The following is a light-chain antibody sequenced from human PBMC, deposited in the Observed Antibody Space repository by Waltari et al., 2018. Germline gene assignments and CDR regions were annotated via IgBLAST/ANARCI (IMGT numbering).Light chain of an antibody. CDR2: GAS. CDR1: PSVSRV. Sequence: EIVLTQSPGTLSLSQGERATLSCRASPSVSRVLAWYPQRPGQAPRLLIYGASNRATGIPDRFSGSGSGTDFNLTISRLEPEDFAMYYCQMYVRLPVTFGQGTKVEIK. V-gene: IGKV3-20*01. CDR3: QMYVRLPVT. J-gene: IGKJ1*01.